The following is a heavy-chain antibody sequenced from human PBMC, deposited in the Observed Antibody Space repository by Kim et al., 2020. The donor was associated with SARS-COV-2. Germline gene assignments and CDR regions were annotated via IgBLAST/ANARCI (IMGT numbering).Heavy chain of an antibody. Sequence: ASVKVSCKASGYTFTSYGISWVRQAPGQGLEWMGWISAYNGNTNYAQKLQGRVTMTTDTSTSTAYMELRSLRSDDTAVYYCARDWSIAAAGPLDYWGQGTLVTVSP. J-gene: IGHJ4*02. CDR3: ARDWSIAAAGPLDY. CDR1: GYTFTSYG. CDR2: ISAYNGNT. V-gene: IGHV1-18*04. D-gene: IGHD6-13*01.